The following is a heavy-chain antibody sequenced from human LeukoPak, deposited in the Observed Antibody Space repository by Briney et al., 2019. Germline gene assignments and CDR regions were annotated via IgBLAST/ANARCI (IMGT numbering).Heavy chain of an antibody. CDR2: ISYDGSDK. D-gene: IGHD4-17*01. CDR3: AKDRASVTTSLYYHYYGMDV. CDR1: GFTFSSYG. Sequence: GRSLRLSCAASGFTFSSYGMHWVRQAPGKGLEWVAVISYDGSDKYYADSVKGRFTISRDNSKNTVYLQMNSLRADDTAVYFCAKDRASVTTSLYYHYYGMDVWGQGTTVTVSS. J-gene: IGHJ6*02. V-gene: IGHV3-30*18.